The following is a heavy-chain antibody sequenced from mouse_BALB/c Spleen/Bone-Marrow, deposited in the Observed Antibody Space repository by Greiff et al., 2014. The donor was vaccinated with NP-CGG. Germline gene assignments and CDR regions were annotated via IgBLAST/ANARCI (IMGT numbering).Heavy chain of an antibody. J-gene: IGHJ3*01. CDR2: IDPASGNT. CDR3: AHDAPFTY. Sequence: VHVKQSGADLVKPGASVKLSCTTSGFNIKDTFMPWVKQRPEQGLEWIGRIDPASGNTKYDPKFQGKATITADTSSNKVSLQLSGLTSEDTAVYYCAHDAPFTYWGQGTLVTVSA. D-gene: IGHD2-3*01. CDR1: GFNIKDTF. V-gene: IGHV14-3*02.